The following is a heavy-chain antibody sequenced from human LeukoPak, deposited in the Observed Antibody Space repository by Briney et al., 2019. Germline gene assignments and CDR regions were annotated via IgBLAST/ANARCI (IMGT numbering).Heavy chain of an antibody. CDR3: ARLFPSYDYVWGSYRINAFDI. CDR1: GGSISSYY. Sequence: PSETLSLTYTVSGGSISSYYWSWIRQPPGKGLEWIGYIYYSGSTNYNPSLKSRVTISVDTSKNQFSLKLSSVTAADTAVYYCARLFPSYDYVWGSYRINAFDIWGQGTMVTVSS. V-gene: IGHV4-59*08. J-gene: IGHJ3*02. D-gene: IGHD3-16*02. CDR2: IYYSGST.